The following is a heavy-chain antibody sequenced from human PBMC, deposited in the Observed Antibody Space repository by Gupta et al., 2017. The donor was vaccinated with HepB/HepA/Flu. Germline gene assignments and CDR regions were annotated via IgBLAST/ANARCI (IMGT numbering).Heavy chain of an antibody. CDR2: FDPEDGET. J-gene: IGHJ4*02. D-gene: IGHD2-21*01. CDR3: ATVSAYCGCDCYLTYFDY. Sequence: QVQLVQSGAEVKKPGASVKVSCTVSGYTLTELSMNWVRQAPGKGLEWMGGFDPEDGETIYAQKFQGRVTMTEDTSTDTAYMELSSLRSEDTAVYYCATVSAYCGCDCYLTYFDYWGQGTLVTGSS. V-gene: IGHV1-24*01. CDR1: GYTLTELS.